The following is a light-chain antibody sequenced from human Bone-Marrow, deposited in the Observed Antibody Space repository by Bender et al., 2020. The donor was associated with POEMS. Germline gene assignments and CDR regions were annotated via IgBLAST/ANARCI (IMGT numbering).Light chain of an antibody. CDR1: KLGHKD. J-gene: IGLJ1*01. V-gene: IGLV3-1*01. CDR2: QDI. CDR3: QAWDSSTPYV. Sequence: SFEMIQPPSVSVSPGQTATITCSGDKLGHKDVCWYQQKPGQSPVLVIYQDIKRPSGIPERFSGSNSGNTATLTISGTQAMDEADYYCQAWDSSTPYVFGTGTKVTVL.